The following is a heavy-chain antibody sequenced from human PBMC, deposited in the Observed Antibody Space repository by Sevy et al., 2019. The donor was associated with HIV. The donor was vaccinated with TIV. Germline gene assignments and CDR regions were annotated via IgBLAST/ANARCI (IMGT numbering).Heavy chain of an antibody. V-gene: IGHV1-24*01. CDR1: GYTLSQIS. D-gene: IGHD3-22*01. Sequence: ASVKVSCKVSGYTLSQISMHWVRQAPGKGLEWMGSFDPEDGETIYAQKFQARVTMTEDKSTDTAYMELSSLRSDDTGVDYCATTKDYYDSSGSPFDSWGQGTLVTVSS. CDR3: ATTKDYYDSSGSPFDS. CDR2: FDPEDGET. J-gene: IGHJ4*02.